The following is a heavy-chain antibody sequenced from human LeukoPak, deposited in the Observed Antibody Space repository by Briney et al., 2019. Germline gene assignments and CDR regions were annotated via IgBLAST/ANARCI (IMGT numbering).Heavy chain of an antibody. V-gene: IGHV3-23*01. CDR3: AKESAASGYFDY. J-gene: IGHJ4*01. CDR1: GFTFSSSA. Sequence: PGGSLRLSCAAYGFTFSSSAMSWVRQAPGKGLEWVSVISKRVDLTYYADSVKGRFTISRDTSKHTLNMQMNSLRAEDTAVYYCAKESAASGYFDYCGLGTLGTVSS. CDR2: ISKRVDLT. D-gene: IGHD6-13*01.